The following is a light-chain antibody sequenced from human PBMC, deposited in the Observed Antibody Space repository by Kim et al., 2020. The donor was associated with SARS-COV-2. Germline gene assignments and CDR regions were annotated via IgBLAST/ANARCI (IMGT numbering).Light chain of an antibody. CDR2: YDG. CDR3: QVWDSSSDHVV. CDR1: NIGSKR. J-gene: IGLJ2*01. V-gene: IGLV3-21*04. Sequence: APGKTARSTCGGNNIGSKRVHWYQQKPGKAPVLVIYYDGDRPSGIPERFSGSNSGTTATLTISRVEAGDEADYYCQVWDSSSDHVVFGGGTKLTVL.